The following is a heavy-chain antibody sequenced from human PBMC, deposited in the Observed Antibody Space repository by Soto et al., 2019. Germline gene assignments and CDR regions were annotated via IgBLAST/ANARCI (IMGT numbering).Heavy chain of an antibody. CDR2: ISGSGCST. CDR1: GFTFSSYA. J-gene: IGHJ6*02. CDR3: AKSGEYYDILTGFLATGMDV. Sequence: PGGSLRLSCSASGFTFSSYAMSWVRQAPGKGLEWVSAISGSGCSTYYADSVKGRFTISRDNSKNLLYLQMNSLRAEDTAVYSSAKSGEYYDILTGFLATGMDVWGQGTTVSISS. V-gene: IGHV3-23*01. D-gene: IGHD3-9*01.